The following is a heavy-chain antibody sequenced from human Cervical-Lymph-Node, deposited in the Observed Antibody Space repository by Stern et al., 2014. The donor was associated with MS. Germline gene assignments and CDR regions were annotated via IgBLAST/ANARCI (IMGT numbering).Heavy chain of an antibody. J-gene: IGHJ4*02. V-gene: IGHV1-69*01. Sequence: DQLVESGAEVKKPGSSVKVSCNVSGGTFSSYTLNWVRQAPGQGLEWMGGIIPIFATTNYPQRFQGKVTITAEGSTSTTYLEVSSLTSEDTAVYSCAREGIPGAGGTFDNWGQGTLVIVSS. D-gene: IGHD1-26*01. CDR3: AREGIPGAGGTFDN. CDR1: GGTFSSYT. CDR2: IIPIFATT.